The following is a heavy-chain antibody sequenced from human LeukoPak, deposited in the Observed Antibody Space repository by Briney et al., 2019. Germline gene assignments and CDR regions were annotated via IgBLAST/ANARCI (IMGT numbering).Heavy chain of an antibody. CDR2: VYYSGST. V-gene: IGHV4-59*08. CDR1: GDSIRSYH. CDR3: ATYTRHCSGGTCYSNDY. J-gene: IGHJ4*02. Sequence: PSETLSLTCTVSGDSIRSYHWTCIRQPPGRGLEWIGYVYYSGSTNYNPSLKNRVAISLDTSNNQFSLKLSSVTAADTAIYYCATYTRHCSGGTCYSNDYWGQGTLVTVSS. D-gene: IGHD2-15*01.